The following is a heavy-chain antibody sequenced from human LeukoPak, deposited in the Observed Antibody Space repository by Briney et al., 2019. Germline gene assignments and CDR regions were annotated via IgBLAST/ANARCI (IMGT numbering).Heavy chain of an antibody. CDR1: GGSISSSNW. CDR3: ARHSRDGNYFDY. J-gene: IGHJ4*02. Sequence: SETLSLTCAVSGGSISSSNWWSWVRQPPGKGLEWIGEIYHSGSTNYNPSLKSRVTISVDTSKNQFSLKLSSVTAADTAVYYCARHSRDGNYFDYWGQGTLVTVSS. D-gene: IGHD3-10*01. CDR2: IYHSGST. V-gene: IGHV4-4*02.